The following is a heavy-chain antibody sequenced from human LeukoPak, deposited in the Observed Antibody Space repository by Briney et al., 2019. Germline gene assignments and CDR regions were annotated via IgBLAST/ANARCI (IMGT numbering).Heavy chain of an antibody. J-gene: IGHJ4*02. CDR1: GYTFAGYY. Sequence: ASVKVSCKASGYTFAGYYLHWVRQAPGQGLEWMGCINPDNGGTNYAQKFQGRVTMTRDTSISTAYMELSRLRSDDMAIYYCARDYFDLDISGYYYVYYFDYWGQGSLVSVSS. V-gene: IGHV1-2*02. CDR3: ARDYFDLDISGYYYVYYFDY. D-gene: IGHD3-22*01. CDR2: INPDNGGT.